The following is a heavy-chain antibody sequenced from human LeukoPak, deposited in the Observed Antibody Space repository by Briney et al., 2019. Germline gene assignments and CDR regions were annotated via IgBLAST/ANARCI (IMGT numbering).Heavy chain of an antibody. V-gene: IGHV4-59*01. Sequence: PSETLSLTCTVSGGSISSYYWSWIRQPPGKGLEWIGYIYYSGSTNYNPSLKSRVTISVDTSKNQFSLKLSSVTAADTAVYYCARDGGDSGYEFDYWGQGTLVTVSS. CDR2: IYYSGST. CDR3: ARDGGDSGYEFDY. CDR1: GGSISSYY. J-gene: IGHJ4*02. D-gene: IGHD5-12*01.